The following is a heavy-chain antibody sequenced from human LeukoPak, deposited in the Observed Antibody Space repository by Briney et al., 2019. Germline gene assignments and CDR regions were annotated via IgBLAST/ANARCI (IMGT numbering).Heavy chain of an antibody. CDR1: GFTFSSYS. V-gene: IGHV3-48*04. Sequence: GGSLRLSCAASGFTFSSYSMNWVRQAPGKGLEWVSYISSSSSTIYYADSVKGRFTISRDNAKNSLYLQMNSLRAEDTAVYYCAKDLDFWSGYYDAFDIWGQGTMVTVSS. CDR3: AKDLDFWSGYYDAFDI. D-gene: IGHD3-3*01. J-gene: IGHJ3*02. CDR2: ISSSSSTI.